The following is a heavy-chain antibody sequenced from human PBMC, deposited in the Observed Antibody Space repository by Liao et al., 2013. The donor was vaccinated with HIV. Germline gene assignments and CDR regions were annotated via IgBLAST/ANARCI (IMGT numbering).Heavy chain of an antibody. D-gene: IGHD1-14*01. CDR1: GASISSSSYY. CDR2: IFYTGST. Sequence: QVQLQESGPGLVKPSQTLSLACNVSGASISSSSYYWSWIRQPPGKGLEWIGYIFYTGSTNYNPSLKSRVTISLDTSKNQFSLNLSSVTAADTAVYYCARDHGTSRNYGWFDPWGQGTRVTVSS. J-gene: IGHJ5*02. V-gene: IGHV4-61*01. CDR3: ARDHGTSRNYGWFDP.